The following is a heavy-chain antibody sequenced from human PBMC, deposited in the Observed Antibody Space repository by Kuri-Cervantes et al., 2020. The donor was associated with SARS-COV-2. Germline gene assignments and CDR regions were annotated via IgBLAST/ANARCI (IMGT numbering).Heavy chain of an antibody. V-gene: IGHV4-61*05. J-gene: IGHJ4*02. CDR1: GGSISSSSHY. CDR3: ARTNSGNYYSPYDY. CDR2: IYYSGST. D-gene: IGHD3-10*01. Sequence: SETLSLTCTVSGGSISSSSHYWSWIRQPPGKGLEWIGYIYYSGSTNYNPSLKSRVTISVDTSKNQFSLMLTSVTAADTAVYYCARTNSGNYYSPYDYWGQGTLVTVSS.